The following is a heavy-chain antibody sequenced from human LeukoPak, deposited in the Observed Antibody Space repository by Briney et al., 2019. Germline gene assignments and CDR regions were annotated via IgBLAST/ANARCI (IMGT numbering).Heavy chain of an antibody. J-gene: IGHJ2*01. CDR2: VFYTGIT. V-gene: IGHV4-59*01. D-gene: IGHD4-23*01. Sequence: PSETLSLTCTVSDGSISNYYWSWIRQPPGKGLEWIGFVFYTGITNYNPALKSRATLSLDTSMNQFSLKLTSVTAADTAVYYCAGDYGGSWYFDLRGRGTRVTVSS. CDR3: AGDYGGSWYFDL. CDR1: DGSISNYY.